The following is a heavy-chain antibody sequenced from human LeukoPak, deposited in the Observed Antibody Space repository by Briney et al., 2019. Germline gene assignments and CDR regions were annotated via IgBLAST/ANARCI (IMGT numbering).Heavy chain of an antibody. CDR1: EFIVSINY. CDR3: ASTTRYYDSSGYYFDY. V-gene: IGHV3-53*01. Sequence: GGSLRLSCAASEFIVSINYMTWVRQAPGKGLEWVSLIYSRGDTKYADSVKGRFTISRDNSKNTLYLQMNSLRAEDTAVYYCASTTRYYDSSGYYFDYWGQGTLVTVSS. J-gene: IGHJ4*02. D-gene: IGHD3-22*01. CDR2: IYSRGDT.